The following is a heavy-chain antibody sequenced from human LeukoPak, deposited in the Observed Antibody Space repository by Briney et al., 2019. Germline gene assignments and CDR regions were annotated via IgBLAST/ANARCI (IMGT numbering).Heavy chain of an antibody. CDR1: GGSISTHY. Sequence: SETLSLTCTVSGGSISTHYWSWIRQPPGKGLEWIGYIYYTGSTNYNPSLKSRVTMAIDTSKNQFSLELTFVSAADTAVNYCARAQYASGSFFDYWGQGTLATVSS. CDR2: IYYTGST. D-gene: IGHD3-10*01. CDR3: ARAQYASGSFFDY. V-gene: IGHV4-59*11. J-gene: IGHJ4*02.